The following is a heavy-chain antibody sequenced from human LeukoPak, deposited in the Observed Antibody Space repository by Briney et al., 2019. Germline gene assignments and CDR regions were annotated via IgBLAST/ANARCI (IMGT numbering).Heavy chain of an antibody. CDR2: ISSSGGTT. CDR1: GFTFTSYA. CDR3: AKALGSIVVTTTDY. J-gene: IGHJ4*02. Sequence: PGGSLRLSCAASGFTFTSYAMSWVRQAPGKGLEWVSAISSSGGTTYYADSVKGRFTISRDNSKNTLYMQMHSLRAEDTAVYFCAKALGSIVVTTTDYWGQGTLVTVYS. V-gene: IGHV3-23*01. D-gene: IGHD5-12*01.